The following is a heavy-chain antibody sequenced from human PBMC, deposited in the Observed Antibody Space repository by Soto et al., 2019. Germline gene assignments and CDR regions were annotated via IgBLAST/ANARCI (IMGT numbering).Heavy chain of an antibody. J-gene: IGHJ3*02. CDR3: AIWEAPQQDNYDILTGPPAGDAFDI. CDR2: IIPIFGTA. CDR1: GGTFSSYA. V-gene: IGHV1-69*13. D-gene: IGHD3-9*01. Sequence: SVKVSCKASGGTFSSYAISWVRQAPGQGLEWMGGIIPIFGTANYAQKFQGRVTITADESTSTAYMELSSLRSEDTAVYYCAIWEAPQQDNYDILTGPPAGDAFDIWGQGXMVTV.